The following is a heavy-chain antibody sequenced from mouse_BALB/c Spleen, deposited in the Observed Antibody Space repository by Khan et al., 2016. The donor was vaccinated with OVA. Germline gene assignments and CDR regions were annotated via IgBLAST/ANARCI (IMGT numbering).Heavy chain of an antibody. V-gene: IGHV5-17*02. Sequence: EVELVESGRGLVQPGGSRKLSCAASGFTFSRFGMHWVRQAPEKGLEWVAYISRGSSTIYYADTVKGRFTISRDNPKNTLFLQMTSLRSEDTAMYCVAYDSNFDYWGQGTTLTVSS. CDR3: AYDSNFDY. J-gene: IGHJ2*01. CDR1: GFTFSRFG. D-gene: IGHD2-12*01. CDR2: ISRGSSTI.